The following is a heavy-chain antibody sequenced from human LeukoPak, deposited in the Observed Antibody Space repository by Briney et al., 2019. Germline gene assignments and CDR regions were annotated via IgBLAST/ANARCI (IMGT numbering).Heavy chain of an antibody. CDR1: GGSISSYY. CDR3: ARTLVFDY. Sequence: SETQSLTCTVSGGSISSYYWSWIRQPPGKGLEWIGNIYYSGSTNYNPSLKSRVTISVDTSKNQFSLKLSSVTAADTAVYYCARTLVFDYWGQGTLVTVSS. CDR2: IYYSGST. D-gene: IGHD3-10*01. J-gene: IGHJ4*02. V-gene: IGHV4-59*01.